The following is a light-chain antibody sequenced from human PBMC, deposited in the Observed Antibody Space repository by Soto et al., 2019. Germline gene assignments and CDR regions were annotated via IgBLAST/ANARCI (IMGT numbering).Light chain of an antibody. CDR1: QSFTTTY. J-gene: IGKJ1*01. CDR3: QQYMNLPWT. V-gene: IGKV3-20*01. Sequence: EILLTQSPGTLSSSPVERATLSCRASQSFTTTYFAWVQQKPGQAPRLLLYGASRRATGVPDRFSGSGSGTDFTLTISRLEPEDFAVYSCQQYMNLPWTFGQGTKVDI. CDR2: GAS.